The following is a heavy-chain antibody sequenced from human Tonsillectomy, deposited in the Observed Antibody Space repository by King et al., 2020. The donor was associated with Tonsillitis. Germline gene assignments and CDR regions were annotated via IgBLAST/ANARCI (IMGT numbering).Heavy chain of an antibody. V-gene: IGHV3-23*04. CDR2: ISGSGGRT. CDR1: GFTFSSYA. CDR3: AKDRVLTMIVVVIKGHAFDI. D-gene: IGHD3-22*01. Sequence: VQLVEAGGGLLQPGWSRRLSCAASGFTFSSYAMSWGLQAPGKGLEWVSAISGSGGRTYYAHSFKGRFTISRYISKNPLYLQMNSLRAEDTAVYYCAKDRVLTMIVVVIKGHAFDIWGQGTMVTVSS. J-gene: IGHJ3*02.